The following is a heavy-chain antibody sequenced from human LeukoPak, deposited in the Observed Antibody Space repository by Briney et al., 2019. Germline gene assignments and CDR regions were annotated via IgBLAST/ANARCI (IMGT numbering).Heavy chain of an antibody. D-gene: IGHD2-21*02. V-gene: IGHV3-73*01. Sequence: GGSLRLSCAASGFIFSDSAMYWVRQASGKGLEWVGRIRSKANNYATTYAASVKGRFTISREDSKNTAYLQMNSLKIEDTAVYYCTRPCAGDCTDNYWGQGTLVTVSS. CDR2: IRSKANNYAT. CDR1: GFIFSDSA. J-gene: IGHJ4*02. CDR3: TRPCAGDCTDNY.